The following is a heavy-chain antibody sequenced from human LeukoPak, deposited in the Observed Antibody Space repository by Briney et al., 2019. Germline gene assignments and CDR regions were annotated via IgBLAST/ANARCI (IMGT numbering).Heavy chain of an antibody. CDR2: TYYRSKWYN. CDR1: GDSVSSNSAA. Sequence: SQTLSLTCAISGDSVSSNSAAWTWIRQSPSRGLEWLGRTYYRSKWYNDYAVSVKSRITINPDTSKNQFSLQLNSMNPEDTAVYYCVGGNYWFDPWGQGTLVTVSS. D-gene: IGHD1-26*01. CDR3: VGGNYWFDP. J-gene: IGHJ5*02. V-gene: IGHV6-1*01.